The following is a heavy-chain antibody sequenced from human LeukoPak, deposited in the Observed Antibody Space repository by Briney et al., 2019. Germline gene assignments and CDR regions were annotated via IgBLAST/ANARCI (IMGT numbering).Heavy chain of an antibody. J-gene: IGHJ4*02. CDR2: ISYDGSNK. D-gene: IGHD6-13*01. CDR3: AKGAIGLAAAGPHFDY. Sequence: PGRSLRLSCAASGFTFSSYGMHWVRQAPGKGLEWVAVISYDGSNKYYADSVKGRFTISRDNSKNTLYLQMSSLRAEDTAVYYCAKGAIGLAAAGPHFDYWGQGTLVTVSS. CDR1: GFTFSSYG. V-gene: IGHV3-30*18.